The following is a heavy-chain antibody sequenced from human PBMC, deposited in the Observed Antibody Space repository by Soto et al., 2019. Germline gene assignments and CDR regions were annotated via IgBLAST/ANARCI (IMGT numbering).Heavy chain of an antibody. V-gene: IGHV4-61*05. D-gene: IGHD2-15*01. J-gene: IGHJ4*02. CDR3: ARTPYRSPGYCSGGSCYDFEY. CDR2: IYYSGST. Sequence: SETLSLTCTVSGGSISSSSYYWGWIRQPPGKGLEWIGYIYYSGSTNYNPSLKSRVTISVDTSKNQFSLKLSSVTAADTAVYYCARTPYRSPGYCSGGSCYDFEYWGQGTLVTV. CDR1: GGSISSSSYY.